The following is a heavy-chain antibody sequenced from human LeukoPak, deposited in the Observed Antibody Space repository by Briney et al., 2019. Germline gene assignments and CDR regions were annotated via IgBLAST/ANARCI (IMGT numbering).Heavy chain of an antibody. Sequence: SETLSLTCTVSGGSISSYYWSWIRQPPGKGLEWIGYIYYSGSTNYNPSLKSRVTISVDTSKNQFSLKLSFVTAADTAVYYCARLYYDSSGYYLFDYWGQGALVTVSS. J-gene: IGHJ4*02. D-gene: IGHD3-22*01. V-gene: IGHV4-59*08. CDR2: IYYSGST. CDR3: ARLYYDSSGYYLFDY. CDR1: GGSISSYY.